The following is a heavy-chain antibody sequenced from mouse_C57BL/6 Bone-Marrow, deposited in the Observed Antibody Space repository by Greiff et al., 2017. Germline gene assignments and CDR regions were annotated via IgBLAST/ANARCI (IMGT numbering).Heavy chain of an antibody. CDR2: IDPEDGET. Sequence: EVKVVESGAELVKPGASVKLSCTASGFNIKDYYMHWVKQRTEQGLEWIGRIDPEDGETKYAPTFQGKATITADTSSNTAYLQLSSLTSEDTAVYYWARALRYPVAYWGQGTLVTVSA. CDR1: GFNIKDYY. J-gene: IGHJ3*01. V-gene: IGHV14-2*01. D-gene: IGHD1-1*01. CDR3: ARALRYPVAY.